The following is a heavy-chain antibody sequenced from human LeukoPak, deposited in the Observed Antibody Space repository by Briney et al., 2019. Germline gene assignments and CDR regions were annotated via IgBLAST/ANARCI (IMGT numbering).Heavy chain of an antibody. V-gene: IGHV4-39*01. Sequence: SETLSLTCTVSGGSISSSSYYWGWIRQRPGKGLGWIGSIYYSGSTYYNPSLKSRVTISVDTSKTQFSLKLSSVTAADTAVYYCASLSYYDSSGYLRFDPWGQGTLVTVSS. CDR3: ASLSYYDSSGYLRFDP. CDR2: IYYSGST. J-gene: IGHJ5*02. D-gene: IGHD3-22*01. CDR1: GGSISSSSYY.